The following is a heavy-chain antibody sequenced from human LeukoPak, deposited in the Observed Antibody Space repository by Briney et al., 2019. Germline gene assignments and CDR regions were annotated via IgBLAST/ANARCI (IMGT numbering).Heavy chain of an antibody. CDR1: GGTFISYA. CDR3: ARDLPDYGGNVRFDY. CDR2: IIPILGIA. D-gene: IGHD4-23*01. Sequence: GASVKVSCKASGGTFISYAISWVRQAPGQGLEWMGRIIPILGIANYAQKFQGRVTITADKSTGTAYVELSSLRSEDTAVYYCARDLPDYGGNVRFDYWGQGTLVTVSS. J-gene: IGHJ4*02. V-gene: IGHV1-69*04.